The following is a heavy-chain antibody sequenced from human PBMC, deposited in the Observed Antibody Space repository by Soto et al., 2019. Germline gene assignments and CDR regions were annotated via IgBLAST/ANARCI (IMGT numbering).Heavy chain of an antibody. J-gene: IGHJ4*02. CDR2: IYYSGTT. CDR3: ARREIQGPIDY. Sequence: SETLSLTCAVPGYSTSSSNWWGWIRQPPGKGLEWIGYIYYSGTTYYNPSLKSRVTMSVDTSKNQFSLKLTSVTAVDTAVYYCARREIQGPIDYWGQGTLVTVSS. D-gene: IGHD1-26*01. V-gene: IGHV4-28*01. CDR1: GYSTSSSNW.